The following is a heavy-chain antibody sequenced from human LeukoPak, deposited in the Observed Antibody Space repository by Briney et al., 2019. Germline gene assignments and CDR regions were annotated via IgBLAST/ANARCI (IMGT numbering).Heavy chain of an antibody. D-gene: IGHD3-9*01. CDR1: GDYITTTNYH. CDR3: ARRSRLYKHETTGYHDS. Sequence: SETLSLTCNVSGDYITTTNYHWAWIRQPPGKGLDWIASIFYSGNTYYNPSLKSRVSISIDTSRKQTSLQLRSVSATDTAIYYCARRSRLYKHETTGYHDSWGQGTLVTVSS. J-gene: IGHJ4*02. CDR2: IFYSGNT. V-gene: IGHV4-39*01.